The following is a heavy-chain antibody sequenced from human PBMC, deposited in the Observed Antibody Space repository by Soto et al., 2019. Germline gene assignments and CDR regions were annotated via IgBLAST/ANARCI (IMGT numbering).Heavy chain of an antibody. D-gene: IGHD3-22*01. V-gene: IGHV1-3*01. Sequence: ASVKVSCKASGYTFTSYAMHWVRQAPGQRLEWMGWINAGNGNTKYSQKFQGRVTITRDTSASTAYMELSSLRSEDTAVYYCARDDGDSYYDSSGSLGNWLDPWGQGPLVTVYS. CDR3: ARDDGDSYYDSSGSLGNWLDP. J-gene: IGHJ5*02. CDR2: INAGNGNT. CDR1: GYTFTSYA.